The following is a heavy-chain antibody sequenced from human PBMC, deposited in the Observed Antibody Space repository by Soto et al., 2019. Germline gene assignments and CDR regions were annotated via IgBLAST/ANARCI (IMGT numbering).Heavy chain of an antibody. V-gene: IGHV1-3*05. J-gene: IGHJ6*02. CDR2: FNPGSGDT. D-gene: IGHD5-12*01. CDR1: EYTFATSS. Sequence: QVQLVQSGAEEKQPGASVKISCKASEYTFATSSLHWVRQAPGQRLEWVGWFNPGSGDTKFSQSLQGRVAFTSDPSATTAYMELRGLTSEDTGIYYCARAGFWPRYFYGMDVWGQGTTVTVSS. CDR3: ARAGFWPRYFYGMDV.